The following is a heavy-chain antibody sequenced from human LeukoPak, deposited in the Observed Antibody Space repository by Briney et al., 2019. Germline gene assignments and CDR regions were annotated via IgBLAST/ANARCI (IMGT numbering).Heavy chain of an antibody. Sequence: GGSLRLSCAASGFTFSSYSMNWVRQAPGKGLEWVSSISSSSSYIYYADPVKGRFTISRDNAKNSLYLQMNSLRAEDSAVYDCARDEYGYNYKAYWGQGTLVTVSS. V-gene: IGHV3-21*01. D-gene: IGHD5-24*01. J-gene: IGHJ4*02. CDR1: GFTFSSYS. CDR2: ISSSSSYI. CDR3: ARDEYGYNYKAY.